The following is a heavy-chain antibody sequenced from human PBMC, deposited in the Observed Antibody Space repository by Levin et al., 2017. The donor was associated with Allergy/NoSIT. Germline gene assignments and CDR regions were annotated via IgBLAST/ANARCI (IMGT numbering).Heavy chain of an antibody. CDR1: GYSISSGYY. V-gene: IGHV4-38-2*01. D-gene: IGHD6-13*01. J-gene: IGHJ4*02. CDR2: IYHSGST. Sequence: SQTLSLTCAVSGYSISSGYYWGWIRQPPGKGLEWIGSIYHSGSTYYNPSLKSRVTISVDTSKNQFSLKLSSVTAADTAVYYCARASGYSSRDYFDYWGQGTLVTVSS. CDR3: ARASGYSSRDYFDY.